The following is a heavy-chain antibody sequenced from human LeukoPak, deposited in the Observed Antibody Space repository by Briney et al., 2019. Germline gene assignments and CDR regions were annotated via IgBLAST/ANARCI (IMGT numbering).Heavy chain of an antibody. V-gene: IGHV3-23*01. CDR1: GFTFSSYA. J-gene: IGHJ4*02. CDR3: AKDPRRYYYDSSGYYFDY. D-gene: IGHD3-22*01. CDR2: ISGSGGST. Sequence: HPGGSLRLSCAASGFTFSSYAMSWVRQAPGKGLEWVSAISGSGGSTYYADSVKGRFTISRDNSKNTLYLQMNSLRAEDTAVYYCAKDPRRYYYDSSGYYFDYWGQGTLVTVSS.